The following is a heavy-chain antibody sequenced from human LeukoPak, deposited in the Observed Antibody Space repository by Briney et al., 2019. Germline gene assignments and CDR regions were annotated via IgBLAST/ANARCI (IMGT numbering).Heavy chain of an antibody. D-gene: IGHD3-22*01. CDR1: GYNFTNYW. V-gene: IGHV5-51*01. Sequence: GESLKISCKGSGYNFTNYWIGWVRQMPGKGLEWMGIIYPGDSDTRYSPSFQGQVTISADKSISTAYLQWSSLKASDTAMYYCARHRNGYYDSSGFDPWGQGTLVTVSS. J-gene: IGHJ5*02. CDR2: IYPGDSDT. CDR3: ARHRNGYYDSSGFDP.